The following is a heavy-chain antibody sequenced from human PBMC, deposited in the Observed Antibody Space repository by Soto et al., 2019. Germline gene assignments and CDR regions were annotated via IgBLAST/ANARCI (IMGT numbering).Heavy chain of an antibody. CDR2: IWYNGSNK. V-gene: IGHV3-33*08. D-gene: IGHD3-22*01. J-gene: IGHJ4*02. CDR3: ARNYYDSSGYYDVLGY. CDR1: GFTFSSYA. Sequence: GGSLRLSCAASGFTFSSYAMSWVRQAPGKGLEWVSVIWYNGSNKYYADSVKGRFTISRDNSKNTLYLQMNSLRAEDTAVYYCARNYYDSSGYYDVLGYWGQGTLVTVSS.